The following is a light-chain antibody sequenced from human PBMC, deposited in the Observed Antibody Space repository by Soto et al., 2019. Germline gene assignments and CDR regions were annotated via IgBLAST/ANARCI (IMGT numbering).Light chain of an antibody. CDR3: GSYTTSRTLV. Sequence: QSALTQPASVSGSPGQSITISCTGTSSDVGGYNYVSWYQQHPGKAPKLMIYEVTNRPSGVSSRFSGSKSGNTASLTISGLQDEDEADYCCGSYTTSRTLVLGTGTKLAVL. CDR2: EVT. J-gene: IGLJ1*01. CDR1: SSDVGGYNY. V-gene: IGLV2-14*01.